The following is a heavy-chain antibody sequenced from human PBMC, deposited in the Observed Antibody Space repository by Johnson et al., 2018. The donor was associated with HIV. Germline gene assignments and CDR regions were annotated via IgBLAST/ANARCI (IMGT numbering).Heavy chain of an antibody. CDR1: GFTFSSYG. D-gene: IGHD2-15*01. CDR3: AKSSPAAARFRLGSAFDI. J-gene: IGHJ3*02. V-gene: IGHV3-30*02. Sequence: QVQLVESGGGVVQPGGSLRLSCAASGFTFSSYGMHWVRQAPGKGLEWVAFIRYDGSNKYYADSVKGRFTISRDNSENTLYLQMNSLRAEDTALYDCAKSSPAAARFRLGSAFDIWGQGTMVTVSS. CDR2: IRYDGSNK.